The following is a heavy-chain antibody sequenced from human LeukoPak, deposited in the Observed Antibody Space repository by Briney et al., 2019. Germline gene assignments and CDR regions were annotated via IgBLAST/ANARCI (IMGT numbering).Heavy chain of an antibody. Sequence: PSETLSLTCTVSGGSISSGGYYWSWIRQPPGKGLEWIGYIYYSGSTTYNPSLKSRATISVDTSKNQFSLKMRSVTAADTAVYYCARKYYDILTGYTAMDVWGQGTTVTVSS. CDR1: GGSISSGGYY. CDR3: ARKYYDILTGYTAMDV. J-gene: IGHJ6*02. V-gene: IGHV4-61*08. D-gene: IGHD3-9*01. CDR2: IYYSGST.